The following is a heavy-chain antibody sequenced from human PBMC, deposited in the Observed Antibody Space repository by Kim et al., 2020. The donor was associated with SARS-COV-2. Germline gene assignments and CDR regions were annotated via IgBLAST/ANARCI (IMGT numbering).Heavy chain of an antibody. CDR3: ARGESIRYFDF. D-gene: IGHD6-6*01. CDR1: GGSFSGYY. J-gene: IGHJ4*02. Sequence: SETLSLTCAVYGGSFSGYYWSWIHQPPGPGLEWIGEINHSGRTNYNPSLKSRVTISVDTSKNQFSLKLSSVTAADTAVYYCARGESIRYFDFWGQGTLVTVSS. V-gene: IGHV4-34*01. CDR2: INHSGRT.